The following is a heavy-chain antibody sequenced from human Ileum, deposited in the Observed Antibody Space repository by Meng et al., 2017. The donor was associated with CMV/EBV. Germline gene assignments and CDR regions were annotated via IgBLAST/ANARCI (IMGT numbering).Heavy chain of an antibody. CDR2: ISYDGSNK. D-gene: IGHD1-26*01. Sequence: AYGFTFSSYAMHLVRQAPGNGLEWVAVISYDGSNKYYADSVKGRFTISRDNSKNTLYLQTNSLRAEDTAVYYCARDLLGGSYRLDSWGQGTLVTVSS. V-gene: IGHV3-30*04. J-gene: IGHJ4*02. CDR1: GFTFSSYA. CDR3: ARDLLGGSYRLDS.